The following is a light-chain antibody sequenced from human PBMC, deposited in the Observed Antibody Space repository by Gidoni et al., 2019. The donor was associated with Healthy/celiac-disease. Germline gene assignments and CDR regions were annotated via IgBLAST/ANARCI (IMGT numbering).Light chain of an antibody. CDR1: SSNIGSNY. CDR2: RNN. Sequence: QSVLTQPPSASGTPGQRVTLSCSGSSSNIGSNYVYWYQQLPGTAPKLLIYRNNQRSSGVPDRFSGSKSGTSASLAISGLRSEDEADYYCAAWDDSLSGAYVFGTGTKVTVL. CDR3: AAWDDSLSGAYV. V-gene: IGLV1-47*01. J-gene: IGLJ1*01.